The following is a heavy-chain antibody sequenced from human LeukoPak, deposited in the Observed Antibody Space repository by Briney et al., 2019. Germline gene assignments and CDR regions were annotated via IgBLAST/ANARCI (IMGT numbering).Heavy chain of an antibody. D-gene: IGHD3/OR15-3a*01. J-gene: IGHJ3*02. CDR3: ARLEGLVRDAFDI. V-gene: IGHV4-59*08. Sequence: SETLSLTCTVSGGSISSYYWSWIRQPPGKGLEWIGYIYYSGSTNYNPSLKSRVTISVDTSKNQFSLKLSSVTAADTAVYYCARLEGLVRDAFDIWGQGTMVTVSS. CDR2: IYYSGST. CDR1: GGSISSYY.